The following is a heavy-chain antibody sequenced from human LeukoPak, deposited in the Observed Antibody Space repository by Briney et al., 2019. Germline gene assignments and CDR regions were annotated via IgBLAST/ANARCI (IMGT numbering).Heavy chain of an antibody. Sequence: SETLSLTCTVSGGSISSSSYYWGWIRQPPGKGLEWIGSIYYSGSTYYNPSLKSRVTISVDTSKNQFSLKLSSVTAADTAVYYCARDRYYYDSSGYSLDYWGQGTRVTVSS. CDR3: ARDRYYYDSSGYSLDY. CDR2: IYYSGST. V-gene: IGHV4-39*07. J-gene: IGHJ4*03. CDR1: GGSISSSSYY. D-gene: IGHD3-22*01.